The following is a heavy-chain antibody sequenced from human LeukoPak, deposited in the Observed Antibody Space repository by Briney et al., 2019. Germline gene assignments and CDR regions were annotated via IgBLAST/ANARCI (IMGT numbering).Heavy chain of an antibody. D-gene: IGHD4-17*01. CDR3: AIRDYGDRDPFDI. CDR1: GYTFTDYY. V-gene: IGHV1-2*02. CDR2: INPNSAAT. J-gene: IGHJ3*02. Sequence: APVKVSCKASGYTFTDYYIHWVRQAPGRGLEWMGWINPNSAATYSPQKFQGRVTMTRDTSISTAYMDLSRLRSDDTALYYCAIRDYGDRDPFDIWGQGTMVTVSS.